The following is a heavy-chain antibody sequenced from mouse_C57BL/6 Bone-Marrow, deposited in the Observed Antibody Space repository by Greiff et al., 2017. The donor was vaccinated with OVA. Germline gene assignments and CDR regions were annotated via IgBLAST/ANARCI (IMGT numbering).Heavy chain of an antibody. V-gene: IGHV1-50*01. Sequence: QVQLQQPGAELVKPGASVKLSCKASGYTFTSYWMQWVKQRPGQGLEWIGEIDPSDSYNNYNQKFKGKATLTVDTSSSTAYMQLSSLTSEDSAVYYCARGDYDPFAYWGQGTLVTVSA. D-gene: IGHD2-4*01. J-gene: IGHJ3*01. CDR3: ARGDYDPFAY. CDR1: GYTFTSYW. CDR2: IDPSDSYN.